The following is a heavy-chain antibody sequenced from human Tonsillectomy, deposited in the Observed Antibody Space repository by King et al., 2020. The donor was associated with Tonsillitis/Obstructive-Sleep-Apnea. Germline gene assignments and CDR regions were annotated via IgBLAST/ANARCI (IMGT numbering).Heavy chain of an antibody. Sequence: VQLVESGGGLIQPGGSLRLSCAASGFTVSSNYMSWVRQAPGKGLEWVSVIYSGGSTYYADSVKGRFTISRDNSKNTLYLQMNSLRAEDTAVYYCASSDIVVVPATYYYMDVWGKGTTVTVSS. J-gene: IGHJ6*03. D-gene: IGHD2-2*01. V-gene: IGHV3-53*01. CDR1: GFTVSSNY. CDR3: ASSDIVVVPATYYYMDV. CDR2: IYSGGST.